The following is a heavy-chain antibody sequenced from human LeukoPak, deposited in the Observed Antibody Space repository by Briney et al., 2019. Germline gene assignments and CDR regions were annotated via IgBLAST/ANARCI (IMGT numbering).Heavy chain of an antibody. CDR3: ARRMVRGVTPFDH. CDR1: GYSISSGYY. Sequence: SETLSLTCAVSGYSISSGYYWGWTRPPPGKGLEWIGYIYYSGSTYYNPSLKSRVTISVDTSKNQFSLKLSSVTAADTAVYYCARRMVRGVTPFDHWGQGTLVTVSS. V-gene: IGHV4-38-2*01. CDR2: IYYSGST. J-gene: IGHJ4*02. D-gene: IGHD3-10*01.